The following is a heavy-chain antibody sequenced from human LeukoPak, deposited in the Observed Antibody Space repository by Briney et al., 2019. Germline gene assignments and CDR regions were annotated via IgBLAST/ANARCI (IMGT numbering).Heavy chain of an antibody. J-gene: IGHJ4*02. Sequence: GGSLRLSCAASGFTFSSYAMSWVRPAPGKGLEWVSAISGSGGSTYYADSVKGRFTISRDNSKNTLYLQMNSLRAEDTAVYYCAKGSYYDSSGSYLDYWGQGTLVTVSS. CDR2: ISGSGGST. D-gene: IGHD3-22*01. CDR1: GFTFSSYA. CDR3: AKGSYYDSSGSYLDY. V-gene: IGHV3-23*01.